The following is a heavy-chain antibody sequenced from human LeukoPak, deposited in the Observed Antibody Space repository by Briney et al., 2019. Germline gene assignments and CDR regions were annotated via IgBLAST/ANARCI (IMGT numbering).Heavy chain of an antibody. Sequence: ASVKVSCKASGYTFTSYDINWVRQATGQGLEWMGWMNPNSANTGYAQNFQGRVTMTRNTSISTAYMELSSLRSEDTAVYYCAIRFSRGSGSAVDYWGQGTLVTVSS. CDR1: GYTFTSYD. CDR2: MNPNSANT. V-gene: IGHV1-8*01. D-gene: IGHD3-10*01. J-gene: IGHJ4*02. CDR3: AIRFSRGSGSAVDY.